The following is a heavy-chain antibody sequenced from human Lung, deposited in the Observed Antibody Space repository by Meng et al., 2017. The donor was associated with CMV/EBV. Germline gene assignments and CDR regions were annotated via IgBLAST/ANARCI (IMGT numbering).Heavy chain of an antibody. CDR2: IRYDGDSE. J-gene: IGHJ4*02. CDR1: GFSFSNYD. D-gene: IGHD1-26*01. V-gene: IGHV3-30*02. Sequence: LSLTCAASGFSFSNYDMHWVRQAPGKGLEWVAFIRYDGDSEYSADSVKGRFTVSRDDSKNTMYLQMSTLRIEDTAVYYCAKAGPLYSGTYEHFDFWGQGTLVTVSS. CDR3: AKAGPLYSGTYEHFDF.